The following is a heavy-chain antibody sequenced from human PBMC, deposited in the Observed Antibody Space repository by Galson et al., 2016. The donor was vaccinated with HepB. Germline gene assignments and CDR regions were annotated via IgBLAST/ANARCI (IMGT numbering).Heavy chain of an antibody. V-gene: IGHV3-23*01. D-gene: IGHD5-12*01. Sequence: SLRLSCAASGFAFSSYAMSWVRQAPGKGLAWVSAISDSGRTTYYTDSVKGRFTISRDNSRNTLHLQMNSLTAEDTAIYYCANLRGGYSGPRYYDYYNGMDVWGQGTTVTVSS. CDR1: GFAFSSYA. CDR3: ANLRGGYSGPRYYDYYNGMDV. CDR2: ISDSGRTT. J-gene: IGHJ6*02.